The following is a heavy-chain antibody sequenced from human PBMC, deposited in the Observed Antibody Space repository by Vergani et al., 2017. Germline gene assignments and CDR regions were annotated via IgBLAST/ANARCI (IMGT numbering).Heavy chain of an antibody. CDR2: MNPISGNT. V-gene: IGHV1-8*03. Sequence: QVQLVQSGAEVKKPGASVKVSCKASGYTFTSDDINWVRQATGQGLEWMGWMNPISGNTGYAQDFQGRLTITADASTSTADMELTSLRSQDTAVYYCAGDPREYGGGPEDYYYGMDVWGQGTTVTVSS. D-gene: IGHD2-21*01. CDR1: GYTFTSDD. J-gene: IGHJ6*02. CDR3: AGDPREYGGGPEDYYYGMDV.